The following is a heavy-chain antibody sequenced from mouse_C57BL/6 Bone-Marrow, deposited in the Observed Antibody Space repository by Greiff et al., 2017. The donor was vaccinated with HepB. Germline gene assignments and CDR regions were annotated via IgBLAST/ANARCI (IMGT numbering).Heavy chain of an antibody. J-gene: IGHJ2*01. CDR2: ISSGSSTI. D-gene: IGHD1-1*01. CDR1: GFTFSDYG. Sequence: EVMLVESGGGLVKPGGSLKLSCAASGFTFSDYGMHWVRQAPEKGLEWVAYISSGSSTIYYADTVKGRFTISRDNAKNTLFLQMTSLRSEDTAMYYCARKLRGGFDYWGQGTTLTVSS. CDR3: ARKLRGGFDY. V-gene: IGHV5-17*01.